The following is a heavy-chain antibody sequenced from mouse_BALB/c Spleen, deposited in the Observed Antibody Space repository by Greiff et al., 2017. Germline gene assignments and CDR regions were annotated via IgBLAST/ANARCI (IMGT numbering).Heavy chain of an antibody. Sequence: VQGVESGAELMKPGASVKISCKATGYTFSSYWIEWVKQRPGHGLEWIGEILPGSGSTNYNEKFKGKATFTADTSSNTAYMQLSSLTSEDSAVYYCARGGYGNPMDYWGQGTSVTVSS. D-gene: IGHD2-10*02. CDR1: GYTFSSYW. V-gene: IGHV1-9*01. J-gene: IGHJ4*01. CDR3: ARGGYGNPMDY. CDR2: ILPGSGST.